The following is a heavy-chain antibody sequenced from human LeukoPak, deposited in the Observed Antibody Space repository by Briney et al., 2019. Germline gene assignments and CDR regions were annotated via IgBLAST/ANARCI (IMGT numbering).Heavy chain of an antibody. CDR2: ISAYNGNT. J-gene: IGHJ4*02. D-gene: IGHD2-2*01. CDR3: ARDPCSSTSCPFDY. CDR1: GYTFTSYG. Sequence: ASVKVSCKASGYTFTSYGISWVRQAPGQGPEWMGWISAYNGNTNYAQKLQGRVTMTTDTSTSTAYMELRSLRSEDTAVYYCARDPCSSTSCPFDYWGQGTLVTVSS. V-gene: IGHV1-18*04.